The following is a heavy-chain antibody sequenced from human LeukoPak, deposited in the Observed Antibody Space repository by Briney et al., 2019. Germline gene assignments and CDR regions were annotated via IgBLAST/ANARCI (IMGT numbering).Heavy chain of an antibody. CDR3: ARDAAALLWFGESLFDY. V-gene: IGHV1-18*01. Sequence: ASVKVSCKASGYTFTSYGISWVRQAPGQGLEWMGWISAYNGNTNYAQKLQGRVTMTTDTSTSTAYMELRSLRSDDTAVYYCARDAAALLWFGESLFDYWGQGTLVTVSS. CDR2: ISAYNGNT. CDR1: GYTFTSYG. J-gene: IGHJ4*02. D-gene: IGHD3-10*01.